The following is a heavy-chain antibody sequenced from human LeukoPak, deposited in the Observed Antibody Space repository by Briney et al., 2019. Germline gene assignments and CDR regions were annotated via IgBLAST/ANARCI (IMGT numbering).Heavy chain of an antibody. J-gene: IGHJ5*02. D-gene: IGHD5-12*01. CDR3: ARGRGRWKLDSGRASTPNWFDP. Sequence: ASVKVSCKASGYTFTSYDINWVRQATGQGLEWMGWMNPNSGNTGYAQKFQGRVTMTRNTSISTAYMELSSLRSEDTAVYYCARGRGRWKLDSGRASTPNWFDPWGQGTLVTVSS. V-gene: IGHV1-8*01. CDR2: MNPNSGNT. CDR1: GYTFTSYD.